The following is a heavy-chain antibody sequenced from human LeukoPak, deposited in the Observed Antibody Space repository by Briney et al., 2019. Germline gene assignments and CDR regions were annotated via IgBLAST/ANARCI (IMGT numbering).Heavy chain of an antibody. J-gene: IGHJ6*03. CDR1: GFTFSSYS. Sequence: GGSLRLSCAASGFTFSSYSMNWVRQAPGKGLEWVSYISSSSSTIYYADSVKGRFTISRDNAKNSLYLQMNSLRAEDTAVYYCARRGEWLGPDYYYYYYMDVWGKGTTVTVSS. D-gene: IGHD3-3*01. V-gene: IGHV3-48*04. CDR2: ISSSSSTI. CDR3: ARRGEWLGPDYYYYYYMDV.